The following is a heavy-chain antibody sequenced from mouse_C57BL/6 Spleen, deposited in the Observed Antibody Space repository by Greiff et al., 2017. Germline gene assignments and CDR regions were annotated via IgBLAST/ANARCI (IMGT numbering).Heavy chain of an antibody. V-gene: IGHV1-82*01. CDR3: ARLPNYYGSSLDD. J-gene: IGHJ2*01. CDR2: IYPGDGDT. Sequence: QVPLQQSGPELVKPGASVKISCKASVYAFSRSWMNWVKQRPGKGLEWLGRIYPGDGDTNYNGKFKGKATLTADKSSSTAYMQLSGLTSEYSAVYFGARLPNYYGSSLDDGGQGTTLTVSS. CDR1: VYAFSRSW. D-gene: IGHD1-1*01.